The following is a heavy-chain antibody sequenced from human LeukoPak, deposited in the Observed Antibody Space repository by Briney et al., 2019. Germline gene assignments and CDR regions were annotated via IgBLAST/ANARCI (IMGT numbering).Heavy chain of an antibody. CDR1: GYTFTSYD. J-gene: IGHJ6*03. CDR3: ARGRCTNGVCYSHYYYNMDV. Sequence: ASVKVSCKASGYTFTSYDINWVRQATGQGLEWMGWMNPNSGNTGYAQKFQGRVTMTRNTSISAAYMELSSLRSEDTAVYYCARGRCTNGVCYSHYYYNMDVWGKGTTVTVSS. V-gene: IGHV1-8*01. CDR2: MNPNSGNT. D-gene: IGHD2-8*01.